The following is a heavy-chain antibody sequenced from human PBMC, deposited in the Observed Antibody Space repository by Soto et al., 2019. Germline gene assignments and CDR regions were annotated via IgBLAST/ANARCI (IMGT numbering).Heavy chain of an antibody. D-gene: IGHD2-21*02. Sequence: GGSLRLSCAASGFTFSSYAMSWVRQAPGKGLEWVSAISGSGGSTYYADSVKGRFTISRDNSKNTLYLQMNSLRAEDTAVYYCAKDLAYCGGDCYPNWFDPWGQGTLVTVSS. V-gene: IGHV3-23*01. CDR2: ISGSGGST. CDR3: AKDLAYCGGDCYPNWFDP. CDR1: GFTFSSYA. J-gene: IGHJ5*02.